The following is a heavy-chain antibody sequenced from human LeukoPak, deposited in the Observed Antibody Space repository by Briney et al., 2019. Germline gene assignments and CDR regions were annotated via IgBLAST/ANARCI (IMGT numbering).Heavy chain of an antibody. CDR1: GFTFSNYA. CDR3: ARDRVSSGWDHDY. Sequence: GGSLRLSCAASGFTFSNYAMSWVRQAPGKGLEGVANIKKDGSEKYYVDSVKGRFTISRDNAKNSLYLQMNSLRAEDTAVYYCARDRVSSGWDHDYWGQGTLVTVSS. D-gene: IGHD6-19*01. V-gene: IGHV3-7*01. CDR2: IKKDGSEK. J-gene: IGHJ4*02.